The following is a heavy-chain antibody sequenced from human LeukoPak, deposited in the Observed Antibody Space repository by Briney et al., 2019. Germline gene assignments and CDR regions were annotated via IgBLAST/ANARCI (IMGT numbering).Heavy chain of an antibody. J-gene: IGHJ4*02. Sequence: GGSLRLSCAASGFIFSNYAMTWVRQAPGKGLEWVSSSGSTTDYSDSVKGRFTISRDNSKNTLYLRMNSLRADDTAVYYCTRDSSYSDYSTAFDYWGQGALVTVSS. CDR1: GFIFSNYA. CDR3: TRDSSYSDYSTAFDY. V-gene: IGHV3-23*01. D-gene: IGHD4-11*01. CDR2: SGSTT.